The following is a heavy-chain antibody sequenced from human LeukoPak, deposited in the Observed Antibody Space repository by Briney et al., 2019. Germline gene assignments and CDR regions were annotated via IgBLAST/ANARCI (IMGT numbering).Heavy chain of an antibody. D-gene: IGHD4-23*01. J-gene: IGHJ4*02. V-gene: IGHV3-33*01. CDR1: GFTFSSYG. CDR3: ARENPGDNVDY. Sequence: GGSLRLSCAASGFTFSSYGMHWVRQAPGKGLEWVAVIWYDGSNKYYADSVKGRFTISRDNSKNTLYLQMNSLRAEDTAVYYCARENPGDNVDYWGQGTLVTVSS. CDR2: IWYDGSNK.